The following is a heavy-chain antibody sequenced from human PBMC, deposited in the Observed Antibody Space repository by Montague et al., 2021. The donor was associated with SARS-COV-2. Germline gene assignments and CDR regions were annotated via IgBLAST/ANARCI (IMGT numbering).Heavy chain of an antibody. CDR2: IYWXXXN. J-gene: IGHJ4*02. Sequence: PALVKPTQTLTLTGTFSAFSLSTSGVGVGWIRQPPGKALEWLALIYWXXXNRSSPSLKSRLTITKDTSKNPVVLTMTNMDPVDTATYYCAHRRPLWGYFDYWGQGTLVTVSS. CDR1: AFSLSTSGVG. CDR3: AHRRPLWGYFDY. D-gene: IGHD7-27*01. V-gene: IGHV2-5*02.